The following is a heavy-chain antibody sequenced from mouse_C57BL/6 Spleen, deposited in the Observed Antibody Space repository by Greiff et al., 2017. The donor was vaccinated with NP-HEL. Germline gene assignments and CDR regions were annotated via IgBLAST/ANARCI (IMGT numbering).Heavy chain of an antibody. CDR3: AMRGDGY. D-gene: IGHD6-5*01. J-gene: IGHJ2*01. V-gene: IGHV1-26*01. CDR2: INPNNGGT. Sequence: EVQLQQSGPELVKPGASVKISCKASGYTFTDYYMNWVKQSHGKSLEWIGDINPNNGGTSYNQKFKGKATLTVDKSSSTAYMELRSLTSEDSAVYYCAMRGDGYWGQGTTLTVSS. CDR1: GYTFTDYY.